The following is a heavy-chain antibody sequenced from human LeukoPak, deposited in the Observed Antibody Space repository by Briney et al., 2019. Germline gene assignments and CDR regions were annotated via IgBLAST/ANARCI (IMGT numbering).Heavy chain of an antibody. CDR1: GGSISVSNC. CDR2: IYHSGST. CDR3: ARLQRVTMNAFDI. D-gene: IGHD3-22*01. Sequence: SETLSLTCAVSGGSISVSNCWSWVRQPPGKGLEWIGEIYHSGSTNYNPSLKSRVTISIAKSKNQFSLKLSSVIAADTAVYYCARLQRVTMNAFDIWGQGTMVTVSS. V-gene: IGHV4-4*02. J-gene: IGHJ3*02.